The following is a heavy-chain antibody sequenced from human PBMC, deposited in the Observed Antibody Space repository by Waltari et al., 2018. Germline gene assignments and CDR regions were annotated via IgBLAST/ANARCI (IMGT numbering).Heavy chain of an antibody. CDR3: ARDPTYCGGDCYLLYYYGMDV. CDR1: GGTFSSYA. J-gene: IGHJ6*02. Sequence: QVQLVQSGAEVKKPGSSVKVSCKASGGTFSSYAISWVRQAPGQGLEWMGRILPILGIANYAQKFQGRGTITADKSTSTAYMELSSLRSEDTAVYYCARDPTYCGGDCYLLYYYGMDVWGQGTTVTVSS. CDR2: ILPILGIA. D-gene: IGHD2-21*02. V-gene: IGHV1-69*04.